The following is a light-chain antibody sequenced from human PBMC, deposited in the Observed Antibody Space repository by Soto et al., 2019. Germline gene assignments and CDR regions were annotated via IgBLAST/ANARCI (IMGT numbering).Light chain of an antibody. Sequence: DIQMTQSPSSLSAFVGDSVTITCRASQDIDNLLAWYQQKPGKVPKLLIYAASTLQSGVPSRFSGSGSGTEFTLTISSLQPEDVATYYCQKYKVDPVAFGGGTKVDIK. CDR3: QKYKVDPVA. J-gene: IGKJ4*02. CDR2: AAS. V-gene: IGKV1-27*01. CDR1: QDIDNL.